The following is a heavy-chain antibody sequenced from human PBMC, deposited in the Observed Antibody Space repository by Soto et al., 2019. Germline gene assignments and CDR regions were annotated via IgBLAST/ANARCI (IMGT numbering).Heavy chain of an antibody. D-gene: IGHD2-8*01. CDR3: ARRRVYADSSGYPFDY. J-gene: IGHJ4*02. CDR1: GDTLSTYY. Sequence: VQLVQSGAEVKRPGASVKISCKASGDTLSTYYMHWARQAPGQGLEWMGIINPRSGKTIYPQKFHGMATMNRDTATNTVYMDLSTLTSEDTAMYYCARRRVYADSSGYPFDYGCQGTLVTVSS. V-gene: IGHV1-46*03. CDR2: INPRSGKT.